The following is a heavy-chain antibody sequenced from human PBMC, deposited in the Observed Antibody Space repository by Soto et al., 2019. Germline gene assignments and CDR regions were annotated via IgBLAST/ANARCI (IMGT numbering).Heavy chain of an antibody. CDR3: ARGRQFDP. J-gene: IGHJ5*02. CDR1: GGSFSGYY. D-gene: IGHD6-6*01. CDR2: INHSGST. V-gene: IGHV4-34*01. Sequence: QVQLQQWGAGLLKPSETLSLTCAVYGGSFSGYYWSWIRQPPGKGLEWIGEINHSGSTNYNPSLKSQVTISVDTSKNQFSLKLSSVTAADTAVYYCARGRQFDPWGQGTLVTVSS.